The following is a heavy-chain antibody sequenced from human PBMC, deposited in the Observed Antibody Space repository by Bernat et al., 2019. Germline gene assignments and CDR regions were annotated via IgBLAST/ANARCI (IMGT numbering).Heavy chain of an antibody. V-gene: IGHV3-74*01. CDR1: GFTFSSYW. Sequence: EVQLVESRGGLVQPGGSLRLSCAASGFTFSSYWMHWVRQAPGKGLVCVSRISGDGSNTRYADSVKGRFTISRDNAKNTLYLQMNSLRAEDTAVYYCDQLGGYESGYFDYWGQGNLLTVSS. CDR2: ISGDGSNT. J-gene: IGHJ4*02. CDR3: DQLGGYESGYFDY. D-gene: IGHD5-12*01.